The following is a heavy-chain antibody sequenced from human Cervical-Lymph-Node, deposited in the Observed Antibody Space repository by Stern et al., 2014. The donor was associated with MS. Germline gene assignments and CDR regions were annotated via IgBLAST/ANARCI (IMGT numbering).Heavy chain of an antibody. CDR1: GFTFTNYA. D-gene: IGHD3-16*02. V-gene: IGHV3-30-3*01. CDR3: ARGDYDHVWGSFRS. J-gene: IGHJ4*02. Sequence: QVQLVESGGGVVQPGRSLRLSCAASGFTFTNYAMHWVRQAPGKGLEWVAVTSYGGSNKYYADSVRGRFTISRDNSKNTLNLQMNSLRVEDTAVFYCARGDYDHVWGSFRSWGQGTLVTVSS. CDR2: TSYGGSNK.